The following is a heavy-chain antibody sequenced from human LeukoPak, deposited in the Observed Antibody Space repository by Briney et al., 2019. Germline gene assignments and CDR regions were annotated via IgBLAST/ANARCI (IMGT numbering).Heavy chain of an antibody. D-gene: IGHD3-22*01. J-gene: IGHJ4*02. V-gene: IGHV3-48*03. CDR3: ARDFHRRLYDSSGYYLY. Sequence: GGSLRLFCAASGFTFSSYEMNWVRQAPGKGLEWVSYISSSGSTIYYADSVKGRFTISRDNAKNSLYLQMNSLRAEDTAVYYCARDFHRRLYDSSGYYLYWGQGTLVTVSS. CDR1: GFTFSSYE. CDR2: ISSSGSTI.